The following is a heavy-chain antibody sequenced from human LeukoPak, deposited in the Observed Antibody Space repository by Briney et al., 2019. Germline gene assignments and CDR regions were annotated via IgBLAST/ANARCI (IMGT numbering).Heavy chain of an antibody. D-gene: IGHD7-27*01. V-gene: IGHV4-59*02. J-gene: IGHJ4*02. CDR3: ATRKLGNDY. CDR2: IYYTET. CDR1: GGSVSDYY. Sequence: SETLSLTCTVSGGSVSDYYWSWIRQSPGKGLEWIGYIYYTETSYNPSLKSRVTISADTSKNQFSLKLYSVTAADTAVYYCATRKLGNDYWGQGTLVTISS.